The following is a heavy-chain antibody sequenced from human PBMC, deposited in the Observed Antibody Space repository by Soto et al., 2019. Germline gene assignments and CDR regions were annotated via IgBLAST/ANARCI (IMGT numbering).Heavy chain of an antibody. CDR3: GGGLYGRGPPP. CDR2: ISSSGAAI. Sequence: EVQLEETGGGLVQPGWSLRLSCAASGFTFSTSNMMWVRQAPGKGLEWISFISSSGAAIFYADSVRGRFTISRDNGKSSLFLKMNSLRGEDPAFYYCGGGLYGRGPPPGGRGPLVPVP. CDR1: GFTFSTSN. D-gene: IGHD2-8*01. V-gene: IGHV3-48*01. J-gene: IGHJ2*01.